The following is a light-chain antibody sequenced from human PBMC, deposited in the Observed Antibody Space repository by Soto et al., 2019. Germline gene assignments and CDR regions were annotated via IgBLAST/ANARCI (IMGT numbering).Light chain of an antibody. V-gene: IGKV3-11*01. CDR1: QSVSSY. Sequence: EIVLTQSPATLSLSPGERATLSCRASQSVSSYLAWYQQKPGQAPRLLIYDASNRATGIPARFSGSGSGTDFSLTISILEPEDFAFYYCQQRSNWLFTFGPGTKVDIK. CDR3: QQRSNWLFT. CDR2: DAS. J-gene: IGKJ3*01.